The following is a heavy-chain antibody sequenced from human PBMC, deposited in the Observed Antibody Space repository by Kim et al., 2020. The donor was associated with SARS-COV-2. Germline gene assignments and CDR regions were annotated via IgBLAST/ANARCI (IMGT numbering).Heavy chain of an antibody. CDR2: ISTNGGST. Sequence: GGSLRLSCVASGFSFSTYAIHWVRQAPGKGLEYVAAISTNGGSTNYADSVKGRFTISRDNSKNTLYLQMHSLRAEDMAVYYCARVVHNSGGYYFDYWGQG. V-gene: IGHV3-64*02. CDR1: GFSFSTYA. D-gene: IGHD6-19*01. J-gene: IGHJ4*02. CDR3: ARVVHNSGGYYFDY.